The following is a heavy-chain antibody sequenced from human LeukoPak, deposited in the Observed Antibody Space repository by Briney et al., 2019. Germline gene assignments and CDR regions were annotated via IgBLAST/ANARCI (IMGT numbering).Heavy chain of an antibody. CDR1: GFTFSSYS. CDR3: AREEYYYGSGSYPFDY. CDR2: ISSSSGYI. J-gene: IGHJ4*02. D-gene: IGHD3-10*01. Sequence: GGSLRLSCAASGFTFSSYSMNWVRQAPGKGLEWVSSISSSSGYIYYADSVKGRFTISRDNAKNSLYLQMNSLRAEDTAVYYCAREEYYYGSGSYPFDYWGQGTLVTVSS. V-gene: IGHV3-21*01.